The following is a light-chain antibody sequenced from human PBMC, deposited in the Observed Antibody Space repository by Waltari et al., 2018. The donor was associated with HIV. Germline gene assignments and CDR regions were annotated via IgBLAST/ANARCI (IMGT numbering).Light chain of an antibody. CDR2: GTS. J-gene: IGKJ4*01. V-gene: IGKV1-9*01. CDR3: QQVNGYPLT. Sequence: DIQLTQSPSFLSASIGARVTIPCRASQNIYSYLVWYQQKPGRAPQLLIYGTSTLQSGVPSRVSGSGSGTEFALTITNLQPDDFATYYCQQVNGYPLTFGGGTKVEIK. CDR1: QNIYSY.